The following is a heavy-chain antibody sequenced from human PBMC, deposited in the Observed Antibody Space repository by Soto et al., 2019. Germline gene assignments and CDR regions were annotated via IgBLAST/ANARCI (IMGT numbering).Heavy chain of an antibody. V-gene: IGHV1-18*01. CDR3: ARGLDYVWGSYRSPGAFDI. CDR2: ISAYNGNT. D-gene: IGHD3-16*02. Sequence: ASVKVSGKASGYTFTSYGISWVRQAPGQGLEWMGWISAYNGNTNYAQKLQGRVTMTTDTSTSTAYMELRSLRSDDTAVYYCARGLDYVWGSYRSPGAFDIWGKGTMVTVSS. CDR1: GYTFTSYG. J-gene: IGHJ3*02.